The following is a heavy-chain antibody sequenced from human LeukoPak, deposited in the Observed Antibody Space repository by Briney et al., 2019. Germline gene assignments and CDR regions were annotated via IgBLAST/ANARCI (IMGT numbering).Heavy chain of an antibody. V-gene: IGHV4-59*01. Sequence: SETLSLTCTDSGGSISSYYWSWIRQPPGKGLEWIGYIYYSGSTNYNPSLKSRVTMSVDTSKNQFSLKLSSVTAADTAVYYCARDKDSFDRGGAFAIWGQGTMVTVSS. J-gene: IGHJ3*02. D-gene: IGHD2-15*01. CDR1: GGSISSYY. CDR3: ARDKDSFDRGGAFAI. CDR2: IYYSGST.